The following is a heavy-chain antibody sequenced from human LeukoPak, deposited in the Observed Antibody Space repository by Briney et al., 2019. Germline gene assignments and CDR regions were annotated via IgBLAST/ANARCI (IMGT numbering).Heavy chain of an antibody. CDR1: GFTFSTYA. J-gene: IGHJ4*02. CDR2: IRPDGDRT. CDR3: AREQSGTRGWYTVDY. D-gene: IGHD6-19*01. V-gene: IGHV3-23*01. Sequence: RSGGSLRLSCAASGFTFSTYAITWVRQGPGKGLEWVSAIRPDGDRTYYANSVRGRFTISRDNSKDTVYLQINGLRVEDTAVYYCAREQSGTRGWYTVDYWGQGTLVNVSS.